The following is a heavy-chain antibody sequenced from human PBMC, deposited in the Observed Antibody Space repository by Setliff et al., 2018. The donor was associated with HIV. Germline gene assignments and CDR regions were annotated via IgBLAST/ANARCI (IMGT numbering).Heavy chain of an antibody. CDR3: ARDYIHVFDI. J-gene: IGHJ3*02. V-gene: IGHV1-2*04. Sequence: GASVKVSCKASGYTFTGNYIHWVRQAPGQGLEWMAWINSATGGTNYAQNFQGWVTVTRDTSINTVYLEVNGLKSDDTAVYYCARDYIHVFDIWGQGTMVTVSS. CDR1: GYTFTGNY. CDR2: INSATGGT.